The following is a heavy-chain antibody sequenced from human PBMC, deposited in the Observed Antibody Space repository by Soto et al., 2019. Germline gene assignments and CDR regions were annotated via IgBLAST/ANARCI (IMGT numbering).Heavy chain of an antibody. CDR2: IYSSVST. D-gene: IGHD3-10*01. J-gene: IGHJ5*02. CDR1: GDPAGSPGYW. Sequence: SDLLSLTCTVCGDPAGSPGYWSAWIRPPPGEVLEWIGRIYSSVSTYYKPSLQSRVTISVDTSKNEFSLKWYFVTDTDTAVYYCARQLGRGWFAPWGQGTLVTVSS. CDR3: ARQLGRGWFAP. V-gene: IGHV4-39*01.